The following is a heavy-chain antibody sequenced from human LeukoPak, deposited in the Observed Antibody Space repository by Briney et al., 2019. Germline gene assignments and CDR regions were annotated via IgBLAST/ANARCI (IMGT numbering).Heavy chain of an antibody. CDR2: ISGSGGST. D-gene: IGHD1-26*01. CDR1: GFTFSSYA. CDR3: AKVASRGGSYGARYFDY. V-gene: IGHV3-23*01. J-gene: IGHJ4*02. Sequence: GGSLRLSCAASGFTFSSYAMSWVRQAPGKGLEWVSAISGSGGSTYYADSVKGRFTISRDNSKNTLYLQMNNLRAEETAVYYCAKVASRGGSYGARYFDYWGQGTLVTVSS.